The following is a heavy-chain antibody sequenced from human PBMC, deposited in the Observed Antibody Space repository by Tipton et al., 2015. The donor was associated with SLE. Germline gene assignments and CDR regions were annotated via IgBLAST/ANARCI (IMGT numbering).Heavy chain of an antibody. CDR2: INHSGST. Sequence: TLSLTCAVYGGSLSGYYWSWIRQPPGKGLEWIGEINHSGSTNYNPSLQSRVTISVDTSKNQFSLKLSSVTAADTAVYYCARTIEAAFDIWGQGTLVTVSS. CDR1: GGSLSGYY. CDR3: ARTIEAAFDI. D-gene: IGHD5-24*01. J-gene: IGHJ3*02. V-gene: IGHV4-34*01.